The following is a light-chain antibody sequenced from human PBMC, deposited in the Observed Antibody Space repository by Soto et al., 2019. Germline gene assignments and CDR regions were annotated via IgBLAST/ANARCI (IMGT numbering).Light chain of an antibody. Sequence: QSVLTQPHSVSGAPGQRVTISCTGRSSNIGAGYDVHWYQQLPGTAPKLLIYGNSNRPSGVPDRFAGSKSGTSASLAITGLQAEDEADYYCQSYDSSLSAVVFGGATKLTVL. CDR3: QSYDSSLSAVV. V-gene: IGLV1-40*01. CDR1: SSNIGAGYD. J-gene: IGLJ2*01. CDR2: GNS.